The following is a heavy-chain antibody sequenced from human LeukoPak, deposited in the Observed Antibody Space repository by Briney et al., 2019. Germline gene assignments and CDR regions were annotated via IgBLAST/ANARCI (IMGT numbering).Heavy chain of an antibody. CDR3: ARGVADYYGSGSYYTFDY. D-gene: IGHD3-10*01. J-gene: IGHJ4*02. CDR2: IIPIFGTA. V-gene: IGHV1-69*05. CDR1: GGTFSSYA. Sequence: SVKVSCKASGGTFSSYAISWVRKAPGQGLEWMGGIIPIFGTANYAQKFQGRVTITTDESTSTAYMELSSLRSEDTAVYYCARGVADYYGSGSYYTFDYWGQGTLVTVSS.